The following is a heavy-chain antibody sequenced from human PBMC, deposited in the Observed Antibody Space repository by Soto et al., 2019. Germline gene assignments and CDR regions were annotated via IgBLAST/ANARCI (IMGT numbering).Heavy chain of an antibody. CDR1: GGSISSSSYY. CDR3: ARRTISGVITDYFDY. D-gene: IGHD3-3*01. V-gene: IGHV4-39*01. Sequence: SETLSLTCTVSGGSISSSSYYWGWIRQPPGKGLEWIGSIYYSGSTYYNPSLKSRVTISVDTSKSQFSLKLSSVTAADTAVYYCARRTISGVITDYFDYWGQGTLVTVSS. J-gene: IGHJ4*02. CDR2: IYYSGST.